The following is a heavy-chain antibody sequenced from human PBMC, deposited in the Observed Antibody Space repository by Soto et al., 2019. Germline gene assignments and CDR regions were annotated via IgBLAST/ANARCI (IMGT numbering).Heavy chain of an antibody. V-gene: IGHV3-11*06. Sequence: QVHLVESGGGLVKPGGSLRLSCPTSGFPFSDYYMNWIRQAPGKGLEWLSHISHKSTYRNYADSVKGRFTISRDNTKSSLFLQMNSLGVEDTAVYYCVRGGGGGLFEHWGQGVLVTVSS. CDR2: ISHKSTYR. CDR3: VRGGGGGLFEH. J-gene: IGHJ4*02. CDR1: GFPFSDYY. D-gene: IGHD2-21*01.